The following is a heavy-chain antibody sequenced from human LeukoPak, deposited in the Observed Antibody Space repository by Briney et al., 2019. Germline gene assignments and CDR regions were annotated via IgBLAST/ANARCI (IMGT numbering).Heavy chain of an antibody. Sequence: ASVKVSCKASGYTFSGYYMHWVRQAPGQGLEWVGWINPNSGDTNYAQKFLGWVTMTRDTSITTAYMELRRLRSDDTAVYFCGRGTIALADWGQGTLVTVSS. V-gene: IGHV1-2*04. J-gene: IGHJ4*02. CDR2: INPNSGDT. CDR1: GYTFSGYY. CDR3: GRGTIALAD. D-gene: IGHD6-19*01.